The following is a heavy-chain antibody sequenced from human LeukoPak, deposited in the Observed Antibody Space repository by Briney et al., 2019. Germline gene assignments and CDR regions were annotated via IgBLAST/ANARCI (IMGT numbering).Heavy chain of an antibody. J-gene: IGHJ4*02. D-gene: IGHD1-26*01. CDR1: GFTFSSYS. CDR2: ISSSSSYI. Sequence: PGGSLRLSCAASGFTFSSYSMNWVRQAPGKGLEWVSSISSSSSYIYYADSVKGRFTISRDNAKNSLYLQMNSLRAEDTAVYYCARDCFEAYSGSYSYWGQGTLVTVSS. V-gene: IGHV3-21*01. CDR3: ARDCFEAYSGSYSY.